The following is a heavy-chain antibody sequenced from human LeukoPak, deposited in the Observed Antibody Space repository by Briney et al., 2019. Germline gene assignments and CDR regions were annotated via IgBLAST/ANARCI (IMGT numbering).Heavy chain of an antibody. V-gene: IGHV4-59*08. D-gene: IGHD3-10*01. Sequence: SETLSLTCTVSGGSITDYYWAWIPQPPGKGLEWIGFIYYRWSTNHNPPLKTRATLSLDTSKNQFSLKLNSVTAADTAVYYCARRGFGEAMEYWGQGTLVAVSS. CDR2: IYYRWST. CDR3: ARRGFGEAMEY. J-gene: IGHJ4*02. CDR1: GGSITDYY.